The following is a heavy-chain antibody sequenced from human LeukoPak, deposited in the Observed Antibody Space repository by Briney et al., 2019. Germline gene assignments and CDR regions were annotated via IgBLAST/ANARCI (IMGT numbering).Heavy chain of an antibody. J-gene: IGHJ4*02. D-gene: IGHD3-22*01. Sequence: SVKVSCKASGGTFISYAISWVRQAPGQGLEWMGGIIPIFGTANYAQKFQGRVTITADESTSTAYMELSSLRSEDTAVYYCAPNLGLYDSSGYYKDWGQGTLVTVSS. CDR1: GGTFISYA. V-gene: IGHV1-69*13. CDR3: APNLGLYDSSGYYKD. CDR2: IIPIFGTA.